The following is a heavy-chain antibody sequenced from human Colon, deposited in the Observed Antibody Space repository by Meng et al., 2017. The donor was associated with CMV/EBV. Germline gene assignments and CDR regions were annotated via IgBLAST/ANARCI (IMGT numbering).Heavy chain of an antibody. CDR1: GITLSAYA. V-gene: IGHV3-23*03. CDR2: VYSSATST. CDR3: AKHVAGPNKGWFDP. Sequence: GGSLRLSCAASGITLSAYAVTWVRQAPGKGLEWVSMVYSSATSTFYADSVRGRFTISRDNSKNTVNLQMNNLRAEDTALYYCAKHVAGPNKGWFDPWGQGTLVTVSS. D-gene: IGHD4/OR15-4a*01. J-gene: IGHJ5*02.